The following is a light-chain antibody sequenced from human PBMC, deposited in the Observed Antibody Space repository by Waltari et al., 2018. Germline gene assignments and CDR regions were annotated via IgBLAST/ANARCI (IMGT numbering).Light chain of an antibody. CDR3: CSYAGSYTVV. J-gene: IGLJ2*01. CDR1: SSDVGGYNY. Sequence: QSALTQPRSVSGSPGQSVTISCPGTSSDVGGYNYFSWYQQHPGKAPKLMIYYVSKRPSGVPDRFSGSKSGNTASLTISGLQAEDEADYYCCSYAGSYTVVFGGGTKLTVL. CDR2: YVS. V-gene: IGLV2-11*01.